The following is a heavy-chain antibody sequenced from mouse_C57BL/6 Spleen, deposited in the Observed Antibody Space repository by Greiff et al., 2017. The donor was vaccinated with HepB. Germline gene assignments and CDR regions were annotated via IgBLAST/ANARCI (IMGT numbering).Heavy chain of an antibody. V-gene: IGHV5-17*01. CDR2: ISSGSSTI. Sequence: EVQVVESGGGLVKPGGSLKLSCAASGFTFSDYGMHWVRQAPEKGLEWVAYISSGSSTIYYADTVKGRFTIARDNDKNTLFLQMTSLRSEDTAMYYCAGDYYGSSGYWYFDVWGKGTTVTVSS. CDR3: AGDYYGSSGYWYFDV. D-gene: IGHD1-1*01. J-gene: IGHJ1*03. CDR1: GFTFSDYG.